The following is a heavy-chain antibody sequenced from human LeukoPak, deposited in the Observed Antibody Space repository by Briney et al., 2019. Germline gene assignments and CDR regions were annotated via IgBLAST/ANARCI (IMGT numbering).Heavy chain of an antibody. Sequence: ASVKVSCKASGGTFSSYAISRVRQAPGQGLEWMGRIIPIFGTANYAQKFQGRVTITTDESTSTAYMELSSLRSEDTAVYYCARDRTVTTALNYWGQGTLVTVSS. J-gene: IGHJ4*02. CDR2: IIPIFGTA. CDR3: ARDRTVTTALNY. CDR1: GGTFSSYA. V-gene: IGHV1-69*05. D-gene: IGHD4-17*01.